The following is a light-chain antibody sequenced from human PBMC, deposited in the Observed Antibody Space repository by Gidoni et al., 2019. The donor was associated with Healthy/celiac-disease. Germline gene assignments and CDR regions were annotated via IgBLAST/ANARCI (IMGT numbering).Light chain of an antibody. CDR3: LLYYGGAQV. CDR2: SKS. V-gene: IGLV7-43*01. CDR1: TGAVTSGYY. J-gene: IGLJ2*01. Sequence: QTVVTQEPSLTVSPGGTVTLTCASSTGAVTSGYYPNWFQQKPGQAPRALISSKSNKHSWTPARFSGSLLGGKAALTLSGVQPEDEAEYYCLLYYGGAQVFGGGTKLTVL.